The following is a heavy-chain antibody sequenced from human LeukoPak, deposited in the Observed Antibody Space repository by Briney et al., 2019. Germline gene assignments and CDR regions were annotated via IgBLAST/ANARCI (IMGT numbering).Heavy chain of an antibody. CDR2: IIPIFGTA. V-gene: IGHV1-69*01. CDR3: ARGRMAGTYVFDY. Sequence: ASVKVSCKASGGTFSIYAISWVRQAPGQGLEWMGGIIPIFGTANYAQKFQGRVTITADESTSTAYMELSSLRSEDTAVYYCARGRMAGTYVFDYWGQGTLVTVSS. CDR1: GGTFSIYA. D-gene: IGHD6-19*01. J-gene: IGHJ4*02.